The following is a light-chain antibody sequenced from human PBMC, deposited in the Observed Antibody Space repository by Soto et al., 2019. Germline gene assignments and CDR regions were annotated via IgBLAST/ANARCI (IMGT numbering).Light chain of an antibody. Sequence: SVLAQPPPAAGAPGQSVTLSCTGTSSDVCAYNYVSWYQQLPGKAPKLIIYEVSKRPSGVPDRFSGSKSGNTASLTVSGLQAEDEADYYCTSYAGTYSFFYVFGTGTKSPS. CDR3: TSYAGTYSFFYV. V-gene: IGLV2-8*01. J-gene: IGLJ1*01. CDR1: SSDVCAYNY. CDR2: EVS.